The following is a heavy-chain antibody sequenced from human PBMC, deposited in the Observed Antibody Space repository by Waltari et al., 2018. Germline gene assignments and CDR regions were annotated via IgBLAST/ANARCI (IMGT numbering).Heavy chain of an antibody. CDR3: AHRYFSNFDY. V-gene: IGHV2-5*08. J-gene: IGHJ4*02. CDR1: GGSISGYF. CDR2: IYGNDDK. Sequence: ESGPGLVKPSETLSLTCTVSGGSISGYFWTWLRQPPGKGLEWLALIYGNDDKKYSPSLRSRLTITKDSSENQVVLTMTNVDPVDTATYYCAHRYFSNFDYWGQGTLVTVSS. D-gene: IGHD3-9*01.